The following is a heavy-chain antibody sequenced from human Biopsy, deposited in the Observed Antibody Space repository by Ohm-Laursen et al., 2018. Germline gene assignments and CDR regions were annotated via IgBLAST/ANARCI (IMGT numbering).Heavy chain of an antibody. V-gene: IGHV1-69*06. D-gene: IGHD3-10*01. CDR2: IIPIFQTT. J-gene: IGHJ5*02. CDR3: ATVRGLVWFGELIA. Sequence: SVKVSCKVIGGTFSASGISWVRLAPGHGLEFVGGIIPIFQTTHYAQSFQGRVTIVADKSTNTAYMELSSLRSDDTAIYYCATVRGLVWFGELIAWGQGTLVTVSS. CDR1: GGTFSASG.